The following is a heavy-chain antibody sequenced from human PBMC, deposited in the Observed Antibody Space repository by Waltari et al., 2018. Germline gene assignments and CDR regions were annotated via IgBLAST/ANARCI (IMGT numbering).Heavy chain of an antibody. CDR3: AKMVSGWSDY. Sequence: EVQLLESGGGLVQPGGSLRLSCAASGFTFSSYAMRWVRQAPGQGLEWVSAIRGSGGSTYYADSVKGRFTISRDNSKNTLYLQMNSLRAEDTAVYYCAKMVSGWSDYWGQGTLVTVSS. J-gene: IGHJ4*02. D-gene: IGHD6-19*01. V-gene: IGHV3-23*01. CDR2: IRGSGGST. CDR1: GFTFSSYA.